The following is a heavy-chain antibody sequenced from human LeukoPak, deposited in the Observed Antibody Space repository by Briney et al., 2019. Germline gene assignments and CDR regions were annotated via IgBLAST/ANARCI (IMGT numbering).Heavy chain of an antibody. CDR2: IYSGGST. J-gene: IGHJ4*02. V-gene: IGHV3-53*01. CDR1: GFTVSNNY. D-gene: IGHD6-13*01. Sequence: GGSLRLSCVASGFTVSNNYMSWLRQPPGKGLEWVSVIYSGGSTFYADSVKGRFTISRDNSENMLYLQMNNLRAEDTAVYYCARDQGAAAGNWGQGTQVAVSS. CDR3: ARDQGAAAGN.